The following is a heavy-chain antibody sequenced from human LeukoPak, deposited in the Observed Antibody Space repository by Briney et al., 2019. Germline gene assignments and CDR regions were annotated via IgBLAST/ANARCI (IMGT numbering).Heavy chain of an antibody. CDR3: ARRTNWFDP. J-gene: IGHJ5*02. CDR1: GGSISSGGYS. CDR2: IYHSGST. V-gene: IGHV4-30-2*01. Sequence: SQTLSLTCAVSGGSISSGGYSWSWIRQPPGQGLEWIGYIYHSGSTYYNPSLKSRVTISVDRSKNQFSLKLSSVTAADTAVYYCARRTNWFDPWGQGTLVTVSS.